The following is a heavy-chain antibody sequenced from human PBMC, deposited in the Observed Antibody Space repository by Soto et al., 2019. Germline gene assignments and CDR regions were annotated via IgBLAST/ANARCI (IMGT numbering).Heavy chain of an antibody. D-gene: IGHD2-15*01. J-gene: IGHJ5*02. CDR1: GYTFPRYT. CDR3: ARGIATGQLDP. Sequence: ASVQVSCQASGYTFPRYTMHWLRQAPGQRLEWMGWINPDNGNTKSSQKFQDRVIITRDTSASTAYMDLSSLRSEDTAVYYCARGIATGQLDPWGQGTLVTVSS. CDR2: INPDNGNT. V-gene: IGHV1-3*01.